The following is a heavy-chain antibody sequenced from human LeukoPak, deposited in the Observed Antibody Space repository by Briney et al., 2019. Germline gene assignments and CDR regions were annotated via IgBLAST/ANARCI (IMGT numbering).Heavy chain of an antibody. CDR2: ISLNSGSI. Sequence: GGSLRLSCAASGFTFDDYAMHWVRQAPGKGLEWVSGISLNSGSIHYADSVKGRFTISRDNAKNSLYLEMKSLRPEDTALYYCAKDIGSSSWYLGNWGQGTLVTDPS. D-gene: IGHD6-13*01. CDR1: GFTFDDYA. V-gene: IGHV3-9*01. J-gene: IGHJ4*02. CDR3: AKDIGSSSWYLGN.